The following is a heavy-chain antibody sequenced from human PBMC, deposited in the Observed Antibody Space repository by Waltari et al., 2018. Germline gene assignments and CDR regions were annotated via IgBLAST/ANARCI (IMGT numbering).Heavy chain of an antibody. V-gene: IGHV4-39*07. J-gene: IGHJ4*02. CDR2: IYYSGST. Sequence: QLQLQESGPGLVKPSETLSLPCTVSGGSISSSSYYWGWIRQPPGKGLEWIGSIYYSGSTYYNPSLKSRVTISVDTSKNQFSLKLSSVTAADTAVYYCARDVVGGGAAADGFDYWGQGTLVTVSS. D-gene: IGHD6-13*01. CDR3: ARDVVGGGAAADGFDY. CDR1: GGSISSSSYY.